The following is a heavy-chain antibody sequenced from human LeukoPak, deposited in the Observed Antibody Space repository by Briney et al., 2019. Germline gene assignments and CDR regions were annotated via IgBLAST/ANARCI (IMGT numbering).Heavy chain of an antibody. CDR3: ARAGLYYDSSGYYSGWFDP. D-gene: IGHD3-22*01. V-gene: IGHV1-2*02. J-gene: IGHJ5*02. CDR1: GYTFIGYY. CDR2: INPNSGGT. Sequence: ASVKVSCKASGYTFIGYYMHWVRQAPGQGLEWMGWINPNSGGTNYAQKFQGRVTMTRDTSISTAYMELSRLRSDDTAVYYCARAGLYYDSSGYYSGWFDPWGQGTLVTVSS.